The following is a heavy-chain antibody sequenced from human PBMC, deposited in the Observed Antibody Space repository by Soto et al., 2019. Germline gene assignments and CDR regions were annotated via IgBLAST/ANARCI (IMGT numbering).Heavy chain of an antibody. D-gene: IGHD2-21*02. CDR1: GDTFSDYY. J-gene: IGHJ4*02. Sequence: QVQLMQSGAEVKKPGASVKVSCKASGDTFSDYYIHWVRQAPGQGLEWMGTVNPSGGHTTYSQHFLGRVTMTRDTPTSTLDMELTSLTSEDTAVYYCARGGHVVVVTAALDYWGQGTLVTVSS. CDR3: ARGGHVVVVTAALDY. V-gene: IGHV1-46*01. CDR2: VNPSGGHT.